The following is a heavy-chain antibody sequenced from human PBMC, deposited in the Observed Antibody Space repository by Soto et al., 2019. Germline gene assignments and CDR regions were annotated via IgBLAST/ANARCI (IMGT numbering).Heavy chain of an antibody. CDR2: AYYRSKWYN. D-gene: IGHD2-8*02. Sequence: SQTLSLTCAISGDSVSINSAAWNLIRQSPSRGLEWLGRAYYRSKWYNDYAVSVKSRITINPDTSKNQFSLQLNSVTPEDTAVYYCARDFGGSGLNWAPGGYGMDVWGQGTTVTVSS. CDR1: GDSVSINSAA. V-gene: IGHV6-1*01. J-gene: IGHJ6*02. CDR3: ARDFGGSGLNWAPGGYGMDV.